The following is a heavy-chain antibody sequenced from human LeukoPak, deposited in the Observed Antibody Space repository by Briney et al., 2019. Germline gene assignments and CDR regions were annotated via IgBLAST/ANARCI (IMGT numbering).Heavy chain of an antibody. CDR1: GGSISSYY. CDR2: IYYSGST. CDR3: ARGYSGYDY. D-gene: IGHD5-12*01. V-gene: IGHV4-59*01. Sequence: PSETLSLTCTVSGGSISSYYWSWIRQPPGKGLEWIGCIYYSGSTNYNPSLKSRVTISVDTSKNQFSLKLSSVTAADTAVYYCARGYSGYDYWGQGTLVTVSS. J-gene: IGHJ4*02.